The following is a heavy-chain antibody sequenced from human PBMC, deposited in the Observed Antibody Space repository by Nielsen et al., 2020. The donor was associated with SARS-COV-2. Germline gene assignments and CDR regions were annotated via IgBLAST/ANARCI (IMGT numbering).Heavy chain of an antibody. V-gene: IGHV3-30*14. CDR3: ARDQCSTTSCYIHYGMDV. CDR1: GFTFSSYA. Sequence: GGSLRLSCAASGFTFSSYAMHWVRQAPGKGLEWVAVISYDGSNEYYPDSVKGRFTISRDNSKDTLYLQMNSLRAEDTAVYYCARDQCSTTSCYIHYGMDVWGQGTTVTVSS. J-gene: IGHJ6*02. CDR2: ISYDGSNE. D-gene: IGHD2-2*02.